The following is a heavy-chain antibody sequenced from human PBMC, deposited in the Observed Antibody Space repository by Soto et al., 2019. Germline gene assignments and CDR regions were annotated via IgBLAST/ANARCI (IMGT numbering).Heavy chain of an antibody. CDR3: ARDSRNTVSIAARPYDYYGMDV. CDR2: IIPIFGTA. V-gene: IGHV1-69*13. Sequence: GASVKVSCKASGGTFSSYAISWVRQAPGQGLEWMGGIIPIFGTASYAQKFQGRVTITADESTSTAYMELSSLRSEDTAVYYCARDSRNTVSIAARPYDYYGMDVWGQGTTVTVSS. J-gene: IGHJ6*02. D-gene: IGHD6-6*01. CDR1: GGTFSSYA.